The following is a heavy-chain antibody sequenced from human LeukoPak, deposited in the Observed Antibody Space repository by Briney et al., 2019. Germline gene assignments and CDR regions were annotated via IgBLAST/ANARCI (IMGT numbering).Heavy chain of an antibody. V-gene: IGHV4-4*09. J-gene: IGHJ5*02. Sequence: KPSENLSLNCTVSGGAISSYYWSWIRQPPGKGLEWIGYIYTSGSTNYNPSLKSRVTISVDTSKNQFSLKLSSVTAADTAVYYCARAAWSDVGWFAPWGQGILVTVSS. CDR2: IYTSGST. CDR1: GGAISSYY. CDR3: ARAAWSDVGWFAP. D-gene: IGHD1-1*01.